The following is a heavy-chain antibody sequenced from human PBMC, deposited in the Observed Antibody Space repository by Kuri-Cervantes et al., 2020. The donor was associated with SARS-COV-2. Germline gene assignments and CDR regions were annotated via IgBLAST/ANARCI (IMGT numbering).Heavy chain of an antibody. CDR2: IWYDGENE. V-gene: IGHV3-33*08. CDR3: ARGVANYYYMDV. J-gene: IGHJ6*03. CDR1: GFTFSNYV. Sequence: GESLKISCLASGFTFSNYVIHWVRQAPGKGLEWVAVIWYDGENEYYAGSVKGRFTISRDNSKNTVSLHMNSLRAEDTAMYYCARGVANYYYMDVWGKGTTVTVSS. D-gene: IGHD3-16*01.